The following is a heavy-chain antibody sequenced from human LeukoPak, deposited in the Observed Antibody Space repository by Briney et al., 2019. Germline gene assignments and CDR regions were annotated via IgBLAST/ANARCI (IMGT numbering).Heavy chain of an antibody. CDR1: GYTFTAYS. D-gene: IGHD3-3*01. J-gene: IGHJ4*02. CDR3: ARQHDIWKNYCFDY. Sequence: RASVKISCKTSGYTFTAYSIQWVRQAPGQRLEWMRWINADSGNTKYSQKFQGRVTFTRDTVASTASMELSSLKSEDTAVYYCARQHDIWKNYCFDYWGQGTQVTVSS. V-gene: IGHV1-3*01. CDR2: INADSGNT.